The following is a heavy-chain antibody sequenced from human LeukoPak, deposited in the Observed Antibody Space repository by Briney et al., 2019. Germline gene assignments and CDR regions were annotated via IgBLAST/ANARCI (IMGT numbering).Heavy chain of an antibody. CDR2: IYYTGDT. CDR1: GDSISKYY. V-gene: IGHV4-59*03. J-gene: IGHJ4*02. D-gene: IGHD6-19*01. CDR3: AGMPVGGLRQFDS. Sequence: SGTLSLACSVSGDSISKYYWSWIRQPPGKGLEWIAYIYYTGDTNYSPSLKSRVAISIDTSKNQFSLKLTSVTAADTAVYFCAGMPVGGLRQFDSWGQGALVTVSS.